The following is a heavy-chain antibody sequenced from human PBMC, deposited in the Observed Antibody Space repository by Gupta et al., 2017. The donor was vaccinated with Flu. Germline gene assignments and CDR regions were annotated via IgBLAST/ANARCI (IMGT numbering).Heavy chain of an antibody. CDR3: ARLNYYYDSLPAFDI. CDR2: IKRDGSEK. D-gene: IGHD3-22*01. V-gene: IGHV3-7*01. J-gene: IGHJ3*02. Sequence: QAPGRGLEWVANIKRDGSEKYYVDSMKGRFTISRDNAKNSLYLQMNSLRAEDTAVYYCARLNYYYDSLPAFDIWGQGTMVTVSS.